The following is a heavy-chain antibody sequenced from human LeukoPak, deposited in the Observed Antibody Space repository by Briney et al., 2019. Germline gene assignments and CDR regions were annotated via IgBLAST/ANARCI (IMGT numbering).Heavy chain of an antibody. D-gene: IGHD5-18*01. Sequence: GGSLRLSCAASGFTFSHFWMSWVRQAPGKGLEWVAVIWYDGSNKYYADSVKGRFTISRDNSKNTLYLQMNSLRAEDTAVYYCAREVDTAIYYFDYWGQGTLVTVSS. V-gene: IGHV3-33*08. CDR2: IWYDGSNK. CDR1: GFTFSHFW. CDR3: AREVDTAIYYFDY. J-gene: IGHJ4*02.